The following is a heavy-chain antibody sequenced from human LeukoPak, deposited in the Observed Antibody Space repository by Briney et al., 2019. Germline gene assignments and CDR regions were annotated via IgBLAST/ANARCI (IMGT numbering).Heavy chain of an antibody. CDR3: ARETGSGSYYKVGLFDY. J-gene: IGHJ4*02. CDR2: INPNSGGT. Sequence: ASVKVSCKASGYNFTGYYMHWVRQAPGQGLEWMGWINPNSGGTNYAQKFQGRVTMTRDTSISTAYMELSRLRSDDTAVYYCARETGSGSYYKVGLFDYWGQGTLVTVSS. V-gene: IGHV1-2*02. CDR1: GYNFTGYY. D-gene: IGHD3-10*01.